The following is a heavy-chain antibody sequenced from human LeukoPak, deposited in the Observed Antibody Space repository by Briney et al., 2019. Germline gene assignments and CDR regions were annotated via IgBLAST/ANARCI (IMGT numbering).Heavy chain of an antibody. CDR3: ARVLGIAALRSDY. D-gene: IGHD6-6*01. J-gene: IGHJ4*02. CDR1: GFTFSSYS. V-gene: IGHV3-48*01. CDR2: ISSSSSTI. Sequence: QTGGSLRLSCAASGFTFSSYSMNWVRQAPGKGLEWVSYISSSSSTIYYADSVKGRFTISRDNAKNSLYLQMNSLRAEDTAVYYCARVLGIAALRSDYWGQGTLVTVSS.